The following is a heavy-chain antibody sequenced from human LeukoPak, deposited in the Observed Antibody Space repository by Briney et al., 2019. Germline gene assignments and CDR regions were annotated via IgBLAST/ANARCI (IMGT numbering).Heavy chain of an antibody. Sequence: SETLSLTCTVSGGSISSSSYYWGWIRQSPGKGLEWIGTIYYSGSTYYNPSLKSRVSTSIDTSRNQFSLKLSSVTAADTAVYYCARLLLADCYSGGWYLSPRFDSWGQGPLVTVSS. CDR2: IYYSGST. CDR1: GGSISSSSYY. CDR3: ARLLLADCYSGGWYLSPRFDS. J-gene: IGHJ4*02. D-gene: IGHD6-19*01. V-gene: IGHV4-39*07.